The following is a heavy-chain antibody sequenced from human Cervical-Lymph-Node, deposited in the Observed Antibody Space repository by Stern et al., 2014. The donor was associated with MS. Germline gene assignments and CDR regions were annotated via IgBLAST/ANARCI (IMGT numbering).Heavy chain of an antibody. CDR3: AKERSYSSYFDY. CDR2: ISYDGSNK. D-gene: IGHD6-13*01. J-gene: IGHJ4*02. Sequence: QMQLVQSGGGVVQPGRSLRLSCAASGFTFSSYGMHWVRQAPGKGLEWVAVISYDGSNKYYADSVKGRFTISRDNSKNTLYLQMNSLRAEDTAVYYCAKERSYSSYFDYWGQGTLVTVSS. CDR1: GFTFSSYG. V-gene: IGHV3-30*18.